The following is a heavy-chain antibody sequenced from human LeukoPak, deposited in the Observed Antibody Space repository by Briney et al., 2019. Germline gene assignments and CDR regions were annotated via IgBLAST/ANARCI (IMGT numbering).Heavy chain of an antibody. V-gene: IGHV3-7*05. CDR2: IEQDGSEK. D-gene: IGHD5-18*01. Sequence: GGSLRLSCAASGFTFSTYWMSWVRQAPGKGLEWVANIEQDGSEKNYVDSVKGRFTISRDNAKNSLYLQMNSLRAEDTAVYYCAKAQHTAMVRHGDYWGRGTLVTVSS. J-gene: IGHJ4*02. CDR1: GFTFSTYW. CDR3: AKAQHTAMVRHGDY.